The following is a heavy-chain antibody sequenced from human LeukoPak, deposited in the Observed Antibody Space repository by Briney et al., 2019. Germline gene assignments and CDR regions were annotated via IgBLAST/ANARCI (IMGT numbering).Heavy chain of an antibody. CDR2: IYYSGST. Sequence: SETLPLTCTVSGGSISNYYWSWIRQPPGKGLEWIGYIYYSGSTNYNPSLDSRVTISVDTSKKQFSLKLTSVTAADTAVYYCARWTSGTYYFDLWGQGTLVTVSS. CDR1: GGSISNYY. CDR3: ARWTSGTYYFDL. V-gene: IGHV4-59*08. J-gene: IGHJ4*02. D-gene: IGHD1-26*01.